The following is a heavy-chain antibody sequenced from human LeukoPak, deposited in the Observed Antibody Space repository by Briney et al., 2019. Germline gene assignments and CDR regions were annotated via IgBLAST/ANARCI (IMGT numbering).Heavy chain of an antibody. CDR1: GFSVSTDY. CDR2: LYSGSST. CDR3: ARVGDHYHWYLDV. Sequence: GGSLRLSCEGSGFSVSTDYMNWVRQAPGKGLEWVSTLYSGSSTYYTDSVKGRFTVSRDDSKNTLFLHMNSLGVEDTAVYYCARVGDHYHWYLDVWGRGTLVTVSS. D-gene: IGHD3-10*01. J-gene: IGHJ2*01. V-gene: IGHV3-53*01.